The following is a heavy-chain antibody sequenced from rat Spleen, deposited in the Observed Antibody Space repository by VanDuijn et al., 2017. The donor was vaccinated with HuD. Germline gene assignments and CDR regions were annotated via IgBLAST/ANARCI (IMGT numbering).Heavy chain of an antibody. CDR3: ARAPGNGYVMDA. Sequence: QVQLMESGPGLVQPSETLSPTCTVSGFSLTSYSVHWVRQPPGKGLEWMGVMWRGGSTEYNSALKSRLSISRDTSKNHIFLKMNSLLSEDTATYHCARAPGNGYVMDAWGQGASVTVSS. V-gene: IGHV2-45*01. D-gene: IGHD5-1*01. J-gene: IGHJ4*01. CDR1: GFSLTSYS. CDR2: MWRGGST.